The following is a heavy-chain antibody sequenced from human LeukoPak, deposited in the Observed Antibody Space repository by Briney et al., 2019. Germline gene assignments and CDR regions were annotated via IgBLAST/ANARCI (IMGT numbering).Heavy chain of an antibody. Sequence: SQTLSLTCAISGDSVSSKSAAWNWSRQSPSRGLEWLGRTYYRSKWYNEYAVSLEGRITINPDTSKNHFSLQLNSVAPEDTAVYYCARTTGHFDYWGQGTLVTVSS. V-gene: IGHV6-1*01. CDR2: TYYRSKWYN. CDR3: ARTTGHFDY. J-gene: IGHJ4*02. D-gene: IGHD2-8*02. CDR1: GDSVSSKSAA.